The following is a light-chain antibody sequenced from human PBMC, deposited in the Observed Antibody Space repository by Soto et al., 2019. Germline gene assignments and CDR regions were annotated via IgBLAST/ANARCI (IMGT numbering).Light chain of an antibody. J-gene: IGKJ4*01. CDR3: QQYYSLPLT. CDR1: QSVLYSSNNKNY. V-gene: IGKV4-1*01. CDR2: WAS. Sequence: DVVMTQSPDSLVVSLGERATINCKSSQSVLYSSNNKNYLAWYQQKPGQPPKLLIYWASTRESGVPDRFSGSGSETDFTLTIVSLQAEDVAVYYCQQYYSLPLTFGGGTKVEIK.